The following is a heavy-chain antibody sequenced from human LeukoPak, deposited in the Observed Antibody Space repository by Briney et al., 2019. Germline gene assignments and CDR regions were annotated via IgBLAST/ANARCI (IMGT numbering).Heavy chain of an antibody. Sequence: SETLSLTCTVSGGSIYGFYWSWIRQSPGKGLEWIGYVYFSGSTNYNPSPKSQVTISVDTSKNQFSLKLTSVTAADTAVYYCARGYARRTNSGMDVWGKGTTVTVSA. CDR1: GGSIYGFY. CDR2: VYFSGST. V-gene: IGHV4-59*01. CDR3: ARGYARRTNSGMDV. J-gene: IGHJ6*04. D-gene: IGHD2-2*01.